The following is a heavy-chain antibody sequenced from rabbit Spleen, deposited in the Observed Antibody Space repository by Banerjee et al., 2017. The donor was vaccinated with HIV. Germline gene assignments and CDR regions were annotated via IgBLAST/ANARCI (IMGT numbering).Heavy chain of an antibody. J-gene: IGHJ4*01. CDR2: IYADRSGST. CDR3: ARDPDGGDSRFNL. D-gene: IGHD7-1*01. Sequence: QSLEESGGDLVKPEGSLTLTCTASGFSFSSSYYMCWVRQAPGKGLECIACIYADRSGSTYYANWVNGRFSISKTSSTTVTLQMTSLTAADTATYFCARDPDGGDSRFNLWGPGTLVTVS. CDR1: GFSFSSSYY. V-gene: IGHV1S40*01.